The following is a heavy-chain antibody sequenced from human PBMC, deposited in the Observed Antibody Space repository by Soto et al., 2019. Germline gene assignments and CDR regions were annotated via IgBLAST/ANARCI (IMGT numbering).Heavy chain of an antibody. V-gene: IGHV1-69*13. CDR2: IIPIFGTA. CDR3: ARDGTGSSDFDY. D-gene: IGHD6-6*01. Sequence: SVKVSCKASGGTFSSYAISWVRQAPGQGLEWMGGIIPIFGTANYAQKFQGRVTITADESTSTAYMELSSLRSEDTAVYYCARDGTGSSDFDYWGQGTLVTVSS. CDR1: GGTFSSYA. J-gene: IGHJ4*02.